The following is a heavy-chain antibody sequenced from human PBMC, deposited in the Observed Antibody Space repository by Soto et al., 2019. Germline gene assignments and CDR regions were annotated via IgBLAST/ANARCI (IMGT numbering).Heavy chain of an antibody. CDR1: GYTFTSYA. CDR2: INAGNGKA. CDR3: ARVGYDIWSGYYGYYYYYSMDV. J-gene: IGHJ6*02. D-gene: IGHD3-3*01. V-gene: IGHV1-3*01. Sequence: ASVKVSCKASGYTFTSYAMHWVRQAPGQRLEWMACINAGNGKAKYSQTVHDRGTITRETSASRDDMELSSVRAENKAVYYCARVGYDIWSGYYGYYYYYSMDVRGQGTTVTVSS.